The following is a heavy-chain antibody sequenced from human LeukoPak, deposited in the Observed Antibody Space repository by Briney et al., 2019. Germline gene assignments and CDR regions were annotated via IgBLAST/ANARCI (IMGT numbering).Heavy chain of an antibody. CDR3: AKDHDWNDGGYYFDY. CDR1: GFTFSSYS. Sequence: GGSLRLSCAASGFTFSSYSMNWVRQAPGKGLEWVSSISSSSSYIYYADSVKGRFTISRDNSKNTLYLQMNSLRAEDTALYYCAKDHDWNDGGYYFDYWGQGTLVTVSS. D-gene: IGHD1-1*01. J-gene: IGHJ4*02. V-gene: IGHV3-21*04. CDR2: ISSSSSYI.